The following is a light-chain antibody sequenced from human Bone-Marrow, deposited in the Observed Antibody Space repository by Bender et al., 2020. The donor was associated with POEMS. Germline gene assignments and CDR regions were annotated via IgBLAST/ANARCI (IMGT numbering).Light chain of an antibody. CDR2: SSH. CDR1: SSNIGAHA. V-gene: IGLV1-44*01. J-gene: IGLJ2*01. CDR3: SSYAGANNFP. Sequence: QSVLTQPPSASGTPGQRVTISCSGGSSNIGAHAVNWYQHLPGTAPKLLIYSSHRRPSEVPDRFSGSRSGTSASLAISGLQAEDEADYYCSSYAGANNFPFGGGTKLTVL.